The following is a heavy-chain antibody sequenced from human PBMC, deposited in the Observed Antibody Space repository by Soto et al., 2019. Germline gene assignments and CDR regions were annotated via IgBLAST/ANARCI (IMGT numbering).Heavy chain of an antibody. V-gene: IGHV3-30-3*01. CDR1: GFIFSIYA. CDR3: ARGPRSLTRFAY. Sequence: PGGSLRRSSPDSGFIFSIYAMHWVLQATGKGLEWMAVISYHGSNKYYADSVKGRFTISRDDSKNTLYVQMNSLRPEDTPVYSCARGPRSLTRFAYWAQGTLVPVSS. CDR2: ISYHGSNK. J-gene: IGHJ4*02.